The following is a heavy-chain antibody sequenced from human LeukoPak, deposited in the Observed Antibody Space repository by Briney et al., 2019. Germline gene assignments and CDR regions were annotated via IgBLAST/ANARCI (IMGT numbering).Heavy chain of an antibody. V-gene: IGHV3-48*03. CDR1: GFTFSSYE. Sequence: GGSLRLSCAASGFTFSSYEMSWVRQAAGKGLEGVSYISSSGSNIYYADSVPGRFTISRDNARNSLYLQINSLRAEDTAVYNCARGRGHFDSWGQGTLVTASS. CDR2: ISSSGSNI. D-gene: IGHD3-10*01. J-gene: IGHJ4*02. CDR3: ARGRGHFDS.